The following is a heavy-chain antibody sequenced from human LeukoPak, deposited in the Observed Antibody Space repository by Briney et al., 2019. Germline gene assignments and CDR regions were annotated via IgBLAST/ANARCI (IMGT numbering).Heavy chain of an antibody. CDR2: ISGRSDNT. Sequence: GGSLRLSCAASGFIFSNYAMYWVRQAPGKGLEWVSAISGRSDNTYYADSVKGRFTLSRDSSKNTLYLQMNSLRADDTAVYYCAKWGDYDVLTGYYVSDFWGQGTLVAVSS. V-gene: IGHV3-23*01. J-gene: IGHJ4*02. CDR3: AKWGDYDVLTGYYVSDF. CDR1: GFIFSNYA. D-gene: IGHD3-9*01.